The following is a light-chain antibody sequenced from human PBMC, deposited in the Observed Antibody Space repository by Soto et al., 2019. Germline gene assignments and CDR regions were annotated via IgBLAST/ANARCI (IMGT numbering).Light chain of an antibody. CDR1: QTISTN. Sequence: DIQMTQSPSSLSAAVGDIVTVTCRASQTISTNLNWYQQKPGKAPNLLISAASSLQSGVPSRFSGSGSGTEFTLTISTLQPEDVATYYWQQSYSDPPTFGGGTKVEI. J-gene: IGKJ4*01. V-gene: IGKV1-39*01. CDR2: AAS. CDR3: QQSYSDPPT.